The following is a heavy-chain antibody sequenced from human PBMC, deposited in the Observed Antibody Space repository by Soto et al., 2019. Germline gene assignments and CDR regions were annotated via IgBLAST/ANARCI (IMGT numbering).Heavy chain of an antibody. CDR1: GFTFSSYA. CDR3: PKYHRCSSTSRRSLRSSVI. D-gene: IGHD2-2*01. CDR2: ISGSGGST. Sequence: GGSLRLSCAASGFTFSSYAMSWVRQAPGKGLEWVSAISGSGGSTYYADSVKGRFTISRDNSKNTLYLQMNSLRAEDTAVYYCPKYHRCSSTSRRSLRSSVICDQGTMLIVSS. J-gene: IGHJ6*02. V-gene: IGHV3-23*01.